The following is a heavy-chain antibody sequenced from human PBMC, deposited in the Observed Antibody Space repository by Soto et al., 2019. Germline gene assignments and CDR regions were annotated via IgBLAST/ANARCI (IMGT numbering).Heavy chain of an antibody. J-gene: IGHJ5*02. CDR1: GVTFSNYA. CDR3: AKGSWVHHGSEGGNWLDP. D-gene: IGHD3-10*01. Sequence: EVQFLESGGGLVQPGGSLRLSCAASGVTFSNYAMNWVRQAPGKGLEWVSGISHSGSSTYYADSVKGRFTISRDNSKNTLFLQMNSLTAEDTAVYYWAKGSWVHHGSEGGNWLDPWGQGTLVTVSS. V-gene: IGHV3-23*01. CDR2: ISHSGSST.